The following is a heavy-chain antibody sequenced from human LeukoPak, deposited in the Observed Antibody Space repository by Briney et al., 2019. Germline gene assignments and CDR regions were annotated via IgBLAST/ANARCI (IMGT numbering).Heavy chain of an antibody. V-gene: IGHV1-46*01. CDR2: IYPGGNYT. Sequence: VASVKVSCKAAGYIFTSHFMHWVRQAPGQGLEWMGIIYPGGNYTNYAQKFHDRVTMTRDTSASTIYMELNSLKSEDTAVYYCARATDQEFDYWGQGTVVTVSS. D-gene: IGHD2-2*01. J-gene: IGHJ4*02. CDR3: ARATDQEFDY. CDR1: GYIFTSHF.